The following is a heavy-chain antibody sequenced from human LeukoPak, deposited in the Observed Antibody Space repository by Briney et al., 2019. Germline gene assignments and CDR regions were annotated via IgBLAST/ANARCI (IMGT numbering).Heavy chain of an antibody. CDR2: MLDTVTT. D-gene: IGHD5-18*01. Sequence: PSETLSLTCAVSGASMNTHYWSWIRQPPGKGLVWIGYMLDTVTTKDNPSLKSRFTLSADTSKNQFSLRLTSVTAADTAVYYCATIKRGNIFGYFDFWGQGIPVTVSS. J-gene: IGHJ4*02. CDR3: ATIKRGNIFGYFDF. CDR1: GASMNTHY. V-gene: IGHV4-59*11.